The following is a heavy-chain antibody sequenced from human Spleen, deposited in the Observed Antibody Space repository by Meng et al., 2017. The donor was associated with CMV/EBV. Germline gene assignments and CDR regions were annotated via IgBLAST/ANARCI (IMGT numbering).Heavy chain of an antibody. CDR1: GYTFTSYY. D-gene: IGHD6-6*01. CDR2: INPSGGST. V-gene: IGHV1-46*01. CDR3: ARAMRIAARPSEVDYYYGMDV. Sequence: ASVKVSCKASGYTFTSYYMHWVRQAPGQGLEWMGIINPSGGSTSYAQKFQGRVTMTRDTSISTAYMELSRLRSDDTAVYYCARAMRIAARPSEVDYYYGMDVWGQGTTVTVSS. J-gene: IGHJ6*02.